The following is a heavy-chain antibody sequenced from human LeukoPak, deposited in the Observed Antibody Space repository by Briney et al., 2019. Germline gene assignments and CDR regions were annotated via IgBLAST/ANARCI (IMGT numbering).Heavy chain of an antibody. J-gene: IGHJ6*02. CDR3: ASQYYYGMDV. V-gene: IGHV3-30*03. Sequence: GGSVRLSCAASGFTFSSYAMSWVRQAPGKGLEWVAVISYDGSNKYYADSVKGRFTISRDNSKNTLYLQMNSLRAEDTAVYYCASQYYYGMDVWGQGTTVTVSS. CDR1: GFTFSSYA. CDR2: ISYDGSNK.